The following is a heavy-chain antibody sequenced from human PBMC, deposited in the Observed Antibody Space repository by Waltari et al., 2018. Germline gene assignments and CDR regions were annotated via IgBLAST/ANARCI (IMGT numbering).Heavy chain of an antibody. CDR3: ATLRGDYSSSWSWGYYYGMDV. D-gene: IGHD6-13*01. J-gene: IGHJ6*02. CDR1: GGPFRSYA. Sequence: QVQLVQSGAEVKKPGSSVKVSCKASGGPFRSYAISWVRPAPGQGLDWMGRIIPIFVTANYAQKFQGRVTITADKSTSTAYMELSSLRSEDTAVYYCATLRGDYSSSWSWGYYYGMDVWGQGTTVTVSS. V-gene: IGHV1-69*08. CDR2: IIPIFVTA.